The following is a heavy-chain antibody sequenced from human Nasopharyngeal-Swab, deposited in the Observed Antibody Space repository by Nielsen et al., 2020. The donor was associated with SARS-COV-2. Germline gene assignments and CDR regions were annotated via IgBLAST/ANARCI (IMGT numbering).Heavy chain of an antibody. Sequence: GGSLRLSCAASGFTFSSYAMSWVRQAPGKGLEWVSAISGSGGSTYYADSVKGRFTISRDNSKNTLYLQINSLRAEDTAVYYCAKGYSGYPRNNWFDSWGQGTLVTVSS. CDR1: GFTFSSYA. D-gene: IGHD5-12*01. CDR2: ISGSGGST. CDR3: AKGYSGYPRNNWFDS. V-gene: IGHV3-23*01. J-gene: IGHJ5*01.